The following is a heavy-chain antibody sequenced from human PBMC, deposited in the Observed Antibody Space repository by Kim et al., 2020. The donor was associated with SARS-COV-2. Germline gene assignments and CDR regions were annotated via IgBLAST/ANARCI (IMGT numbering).Heavy chain of an antibody. D-gene: IGHD6-13*01. V-gene: IGHV4-61*02. J-gene: IGHJ4*02. CDR2: IYTSGST. Sequence: SETLSLTCTVSGGSISSGSYYWSWIRQPAGKGLEWIGRIYTSGSTNYNPSLKSRVTISVDTSKNQFSLKLSSVTAADTAVYYCARDGSSWYSQGFFEYWGQGTLVTVSS. CDR1: GGSISSGSYY. CDR3: ARDGSSWYSQGFFEY.